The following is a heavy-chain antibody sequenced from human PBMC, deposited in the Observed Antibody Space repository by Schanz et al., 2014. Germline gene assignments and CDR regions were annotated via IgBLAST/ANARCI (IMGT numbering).Heavy chain of an antibody. D-gene: IGHD1-26*01. CDR3: ARLGVGDKAYYYYGTDV. J-gene: IGHJ6*02. CDR2: IFFSGST. CDR1: GVSIGGYY. V-gene: IGHV4-59*08. Sequence: QVQLQESGPGLVKPSETLSLTCTVSGVSIGGYYWSWIRQPPGKGLEWIGYIFFSGSTTYNPSFNGRMPISVDMSKTQFARSLSSVTAADTAVYYCARLGVGDKAYYYYGTDVWGQGTTVLVSS.